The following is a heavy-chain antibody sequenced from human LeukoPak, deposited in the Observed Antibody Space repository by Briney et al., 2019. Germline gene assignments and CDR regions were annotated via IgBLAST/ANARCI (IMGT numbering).Heavy chain of an antibody. J-gene: IGHJ6*04. CDR1: GFTFTDYG. D-gene: IGHD3-10*02. CDR3: AELGITMIGGV. CDR2: ISYVESET. Sequence: PGGSLRLSCEASGFTFTDYGMHWVRQAPGKGLEWLAVISYVESETYYADSVKGRFTISRDNAKNSLYLQMNSLRAEDTAVYYCAELGITMIGGVWGKGTTVTISS. V-gene: IGHV3-30*18.